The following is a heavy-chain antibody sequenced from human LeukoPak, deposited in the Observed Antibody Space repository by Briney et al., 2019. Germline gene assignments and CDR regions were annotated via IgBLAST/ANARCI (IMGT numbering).Heavy chain of an antibody. J-gene: IGHJ3*02. D-gene: IGHD3-10*01. V-gene: IGHV3-33*01. CDR3: ARGRDLPAFDI. CDR1: GFIFTTYG. Sequence: GGSLRLSCAASGFIFTTYGIHWVRQAPGKGLEWVAVIWHDGSNKYYADSVKGRFTISRDNSKNTLYLQMDGLRVEDTAVYYCARGRDLPAFDIWGQGTLVTVSS. CDR2: IWHDGSNK.